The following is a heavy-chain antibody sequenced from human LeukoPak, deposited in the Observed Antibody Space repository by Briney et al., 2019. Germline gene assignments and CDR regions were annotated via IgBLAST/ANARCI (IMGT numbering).Heavy chain of an antibody. CDR2: INHSGST. V-gene: IGHV4-34*01. CDR3: ARGFPRYSSGWYTPPTPGMDV. Sequence: SETLSLTCAVYGGSFSGYYWSWIRQPPGKGLEWIGEINHSGSTNYNPSLKSRVTISVDTSKNQFSLKLSSVTAADTAVYYCARGFPRYSSGWYTPPTPGMDVWGQGTAVTVSS. D-gene: IGHD6-13*01. J-gene: IGHJ6*02. CDR1: GGSFSGYY.